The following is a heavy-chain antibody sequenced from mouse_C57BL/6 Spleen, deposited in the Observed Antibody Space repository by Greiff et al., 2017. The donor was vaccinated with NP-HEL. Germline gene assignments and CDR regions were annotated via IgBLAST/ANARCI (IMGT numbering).Heavy chain of an antibody. CDR3: ARRGIYYGSSYDFDY. V-gene: IGHV1-26*01. CDR1: GYTFTDYY. CDR2: INPNNGGT. Sequence: EVQLQQSGPELVKPGASVKISCKASGYTFTDYYMNWVKQSHGKSLEWIGDINPNNGGTSYNQKFKGKATLTVDKSSSTAYMELRSLTSEDSAVYYCARRGIYYGSSYDFDYWGQGTTLTVSS. J-gene: IGHJ2*01. D-gene: IGHD1-1*01.